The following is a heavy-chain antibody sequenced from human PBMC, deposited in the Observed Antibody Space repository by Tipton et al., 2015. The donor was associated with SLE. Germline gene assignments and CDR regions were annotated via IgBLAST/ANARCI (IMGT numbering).Heavy chain of an antibody. CDR3: ARGREWNWSPYYMDV. Sequence: TLSLTCTVSGDSVKSRYWIWVRQPAGRGLEWLAYRFHDGNINYNPSLKTRLTMSVHTSRDQFSLTLNSVTAADTGIYYCARGREWNWSPYYMDVWGKGTTVTVSS. CDR2: RFHDGNI. V-gene: IGHV4-59*02. J-gene: IGHJ6*03. D-gene: IGHD1-1*01. CDR1: GDSVKSRY.